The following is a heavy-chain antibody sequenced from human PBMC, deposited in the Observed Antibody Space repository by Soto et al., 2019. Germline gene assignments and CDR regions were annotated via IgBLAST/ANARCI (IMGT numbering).Heavy chain of an antibody. CDR2: ISAYNGNT. Sequence: ASVKVSCKASGYTFTSYGISWVRQAPGQGLEWMGWISAYNGNTNYAQKLQGRVTMTTDTSTSTAYMELGGLRSDDTAVYYCARDLSYGARKGSSIPYYFDYWGQGTLVTVSS. V-gene: IGHV1-18*01. J-gene: IGHJ4*02. CDR1: GYTFTSYG. CDR3: ARDLSYGARKGSSIPYYFDY. D-gene: IGHD4-17*01.